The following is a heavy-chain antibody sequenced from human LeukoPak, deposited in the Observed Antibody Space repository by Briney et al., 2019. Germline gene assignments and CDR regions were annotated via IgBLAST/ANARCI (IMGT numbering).Heavy chain of an antibody. Sequence: PGGSLRLSCVASGFTFNSYAMCWVRQAPGKGLEWVSTIGGSGAGTYYADSVKGRFTISRDNSKNTLYLQMNSLRAEDTAVYYCANRYCPSSSCSRPLENWGQGTLVTVSS. D-gene: IGHD2-2*01. J-gene: IGHJ4*02. CDR1: GFTFNSYA. V-gene: IGHV3-23*01. CDR3: ANRYCPSSSCSRPLEN. CDR2: IGGSGAGT.